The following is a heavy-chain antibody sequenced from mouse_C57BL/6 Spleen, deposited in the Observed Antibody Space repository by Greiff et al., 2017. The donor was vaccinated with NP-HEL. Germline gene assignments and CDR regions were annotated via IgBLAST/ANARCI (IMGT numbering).Heavy chain of an antibody. D-gene: IGHD3-1*01. V-gene: IGHV1-64*01. CDR3: ARSRDYEAMDY. CDR1: GYTFTSYW. J-gene: IGHJ4*01. CDR2: IHPNSGST. Sequence: QVQLQQPGAELVKPGASVKLSCKASGYTFTSYWMPWVKQRPGQGLEWIGMIHPNSGSTNYNEKFKSKATLTVDKSSSTAYMQLSSLTSEDSAVYCCARSRDYEAMDYWGQGTSVTVSS.